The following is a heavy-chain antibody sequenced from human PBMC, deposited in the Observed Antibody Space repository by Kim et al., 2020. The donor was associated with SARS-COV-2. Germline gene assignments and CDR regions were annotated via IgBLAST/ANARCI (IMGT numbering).Heavy chain of an antibody. CDR3: ARVAYYYDSSGFDY. V-gene: IGHV3-72*01. Sequence: GGSLRLSCAASGFTFSDHYMDWVRQAPGKGLEWVGRTRNKANSYTTEYAASVKGRFTISRDDSKNSLYLQMNSLKTEDTAVYYCARVAYYYDSSGFDYWGKRTLVTVSS. CDR2: TRNKANSYTT. J-gene: IGHJ4*02. CDR1: GFTFSDHY. D-gene: IGHD3-22*01.